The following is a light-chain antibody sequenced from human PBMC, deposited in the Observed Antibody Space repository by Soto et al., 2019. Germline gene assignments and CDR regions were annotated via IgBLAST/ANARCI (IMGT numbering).Light chain of an antibody. J-gene: IGLJ2*01. V-gene: IGLV2-14*01. Sequence: QSALTQPASVSRSPGQSITISCTGTSSDVGGYNYVSRYQQHPGKAPKLIIYDVSNRPSGVSNRFSGSKSGNTASLTISGLQAEDEADYYCSSYTSSSLVVFGGGTQLTVL. CDR1: SSDVGGYNY. CDR3: SSYTSSSLVV. CDR2: DVS.